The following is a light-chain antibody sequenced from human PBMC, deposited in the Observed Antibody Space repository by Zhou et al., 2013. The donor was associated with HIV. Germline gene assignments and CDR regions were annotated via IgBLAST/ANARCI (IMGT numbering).Light chain of an antibody. CDR1: QGVSTW. Sequence: DIQMTQSPSSVSASVGDRVTISCRASQGVSTWLGWYQQKPGKAPRLLIYGASRLQSGVPSRFSGSGSGTDFTLTISSLQPEDFATYYCQQYNSYSTFGQGTKLEIK. V-gene: IGKV1D-16*01. CDR2: GAS. J-gene: IGKJ2*01. CDR3: QQYNSYST.